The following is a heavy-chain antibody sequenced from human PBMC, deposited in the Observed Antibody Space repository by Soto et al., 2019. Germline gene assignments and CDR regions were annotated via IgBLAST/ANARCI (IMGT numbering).Heavy chain of an antibody. CDR3: ARNHPLLVYDFGRGRLADAFDI. V-gene: IGHV1-18*01. CDR2: ISAYNGNT. J-gene: IGHJ3*02. D-gene: IGHD3-3*01. Sequence: ASVKVSCKASGYTFTSYGISWVRQAPGQGLEWMGWISAYNGNTNYAQKLQGRVTMTTDTSTSTAYMELRSLRSDDTAVYYCARNHPLLVYDFGRGRLADAFDIWAQGTMVTVSS. CDR1: GYTFTSYG.